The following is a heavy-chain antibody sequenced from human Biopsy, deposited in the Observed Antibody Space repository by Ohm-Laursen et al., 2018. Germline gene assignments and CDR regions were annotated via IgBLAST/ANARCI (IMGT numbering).Heavy chain of an antibody. CDR2: MNPISGNT. Sequence: ASVKVSCKASGYTFTTYYIHWVRQATGQGPERMGWMNPISGNTGYAHKFRGRVTTTSDSSISTAYLEVSSLTFEDTAVYYCARAVRYRLLSDPWGQGTLVTVSS. J-gene: IGHJ5*02. CDR1: GYTFTTYY. V-gene: IGHV1-8*01. D-gene: IGHD2/OR15-2a*01. CDR3: ARAVRYRLLSDP.